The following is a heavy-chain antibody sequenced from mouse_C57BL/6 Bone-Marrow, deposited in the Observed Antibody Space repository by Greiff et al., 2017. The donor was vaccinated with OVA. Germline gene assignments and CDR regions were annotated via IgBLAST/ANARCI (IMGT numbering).Heavy chain of an antibody. Sequence: VQLKESGPELVKPGASVKISCKASGYAFSSSWMNWVKQRPGKGLEWIGRIYPGDGDTNYNGKFKGKATLTADKSSSTAYMQLSSLTSEDSAVYGGARSGGMVVGDYFDYWGQGTTLTVSS. CDR3: ARSGGMVVGDYFDY. CDR2: IYPGDGDT. D-gene: IGHD1-1*01. CDR1: GYAFSSSW. J-gene: IGHJ2*01. V-gene: IGHV1-82*01.